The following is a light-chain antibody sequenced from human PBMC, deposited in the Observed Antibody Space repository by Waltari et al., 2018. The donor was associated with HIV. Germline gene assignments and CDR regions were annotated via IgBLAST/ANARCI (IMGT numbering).Light chain of an antibody. V-gene: IGLV1-40*01. J-gene: IGLJ3*02. CDR3: QSYDSSLSGSRV. Sequence: QSVLTQPPSVSGAPGQRVTITCTGSSSTIGAGYDVHWYQQLPGTAPKLPIYGNSNRPSGVPDRFSGSKSGTSASLAITGLQAEDEAEYDCQSYDSSLSGSRVFGGGTKLTVL. CDR2: GNS. CDR1: SSTIGAGYD.